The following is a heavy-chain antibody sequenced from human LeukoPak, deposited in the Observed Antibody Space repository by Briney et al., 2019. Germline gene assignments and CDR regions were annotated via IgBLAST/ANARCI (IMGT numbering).Heavy chain of an antibody. CDR2: INSDGIST. CDR1: AFTFSSYW. J-gene: IGHJ4*02. D-gene: IGHD1-26*01. CDR3: AKGGATGIYY. Sequence: PGGSLRLSRAASAFTFSSYWMHWVRQAPGKGLVWVSRINSDGISTSYADSVKGRFTISRDNAKNTLYLQINSLRAEDTTVYYGAKGGATGIYYWGQGTLGTVSS. V-gene: IGHV3-74*01.